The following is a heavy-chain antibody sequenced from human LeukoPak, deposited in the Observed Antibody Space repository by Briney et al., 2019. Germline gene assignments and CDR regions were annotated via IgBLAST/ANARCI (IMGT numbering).Heavy chain of an antibody. Sequence: SETLSLTCTVSGGSISGYYWGRIRQPPGKGLEWIGYIYYSGSTNYNPSLESRVTISVDTSKNQFFLKLSSVTAADTAVYYCVRDGARQLWGQGTLVTVSS. CDR2: IYYSGST. J-gene: IGHJ4*02. CDR3: VRDGARQL. V-gene: IGHV4-59*01. CDR1: GGSISGYY. D-gene: IGHD1-1*01.